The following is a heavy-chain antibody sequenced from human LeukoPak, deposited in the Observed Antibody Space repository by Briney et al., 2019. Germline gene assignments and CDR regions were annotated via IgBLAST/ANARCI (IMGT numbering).Heavy chain of an antibody. D-gene: IGHD3-9*01. CDR1: GGSTSSYY. CDR2: IYNTGYT. Sequence: PSETLSLTCSVSGGSTSSYYWGWLRQPAGKGLEWIGRIYNTGYTDYNTSLKSRVTMSVDTSKNQFSLKLSSVTAADTAVYYCARDHYDILTGYYSCDYWGQGTLVTVSS. J-gene: IGHJ4*02. CDR3: ARDHYDILTGYYSCDY. V-gene: IGHV4-4*07.